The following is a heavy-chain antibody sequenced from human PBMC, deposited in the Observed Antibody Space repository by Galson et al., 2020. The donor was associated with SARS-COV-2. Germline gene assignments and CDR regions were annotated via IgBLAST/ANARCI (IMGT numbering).Heavy chain of an antibody. V-gene: IGHV4-38-2*02. CDR2: VYPSGTT. CDR1: GYSVSTTNY. J-gene: IGHJ2*01. CDR3: ARQGVNMIVLVTVPGWYFDL. Sequence: SEPLSLTCTVSGYSVSTTNYWGWVRQPPGRGLEWIGSVYPSGTTYYNPSLKSRVTISVDTSKNQFSLRLDSVTAADTALYYCARQGVNMIVLVTVPGWYFDLWGRGTLGTVSS. D-gene: IGHD3-22*01.